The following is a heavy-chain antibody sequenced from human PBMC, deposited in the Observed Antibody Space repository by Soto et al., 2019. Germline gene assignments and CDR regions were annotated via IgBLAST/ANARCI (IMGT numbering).Heavy chain of an antibody. D-gene: IGHD6-13*01. Sequence: QVQLVQSGAEVKKPGASVKDSCKASGYIFTNYYIHWVRQAPGQGLEWMAIINPLPTSGSTNYAQKFQGRVNVTRDTSTRTVYMELSRLTSEDTAIYYCARDLPAAAYWGQGTLVTVSS. V-gene: IGHV1-46*01. J-gene: IGHJ4*02. CDR1: GYIFTNYY. CDR2: INPLPTSGST. CDR3: ARDLPAAAY.